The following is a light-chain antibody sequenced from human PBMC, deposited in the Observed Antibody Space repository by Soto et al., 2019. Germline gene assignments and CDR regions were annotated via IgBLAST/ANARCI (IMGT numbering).Light chain of an antibody. V-gene: IGKV3-20*01. CDR2: GAS. CDR3: QQYGSSPLYI. J-gene: IGKJ2*01. CDR1: QSISSTY. Sequence: EIVLTQSPGTLSLSPGERATLSCRASQSISSTYLAWYQQKPGQAPRLLIYGASSRATGIPDRFSGSGSGTDFTLTISRLEAEDFAVYYCQQYGSSPLYIFVQGTKLEIK.